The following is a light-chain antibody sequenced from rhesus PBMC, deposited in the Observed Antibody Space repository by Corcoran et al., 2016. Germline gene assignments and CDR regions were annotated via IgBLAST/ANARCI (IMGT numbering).Light chain of an antibody. J-gene: IGLJ1*01. Sequence: QAALTQPRSVSGSPGQSVTISCTGTSSDIGSYNYVSWYQQHPGTAPKLMIFEVNERPSGVSDRFSGSKSGNTASLTISGLQTEDETDYDCASYAGSNSYIFGPGTRLTVL. CDR2: EVN. V-gene: IGLV2-32*02. CDR3: ASYAGSNSYI. CDR1: SSDIGSYNY.